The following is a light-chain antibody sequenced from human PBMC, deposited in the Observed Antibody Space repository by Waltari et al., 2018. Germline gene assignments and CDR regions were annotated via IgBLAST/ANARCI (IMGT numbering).Light chain of an antibody. CDR2: GAS. CDR1: QSVTTN. V-gene: IGKV3-15*01. J-gene: IGKJ2*01. CDR3: HQYNDGPPFN. Sequence: EIVMTQSPATLSVSPGERAIPSCRASQSVTTNLAWYQQKPGQAPRLLIYGASTRATDIPARFSGSGSGTEFTLTISSLQSEDCAVYYCHQYNDGPPFNFGQGTEVEI.